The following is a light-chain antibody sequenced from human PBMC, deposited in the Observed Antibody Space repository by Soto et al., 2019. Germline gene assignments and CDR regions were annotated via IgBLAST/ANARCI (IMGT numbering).Light chain of an antibody. CDR3: QTGGSGFVV. CDR1: SGHSNYA. J-gene: IGLJ2*01. Sequence: QLVLTQSPSASASLGASVKLTCTLSSGHSNYAIAWHQQQSEKGPRYLMKLNSDGSHSKGDGIPDRFSGSSSGAERYLTISSPRCEYGGVYSCQTGGSGFVVFGGGTKLSVI. V-gene: IGLV4-69*01. CDR2: LNSDGSH.